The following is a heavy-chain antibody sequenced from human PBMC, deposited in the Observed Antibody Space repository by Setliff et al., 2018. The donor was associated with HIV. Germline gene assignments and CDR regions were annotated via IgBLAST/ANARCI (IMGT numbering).Heavy chain of an antibody. J-gene: IGHJ3*02. D-gene: IGHD6-13*01. V-gene: IGHV4-4*09. CDR1: GGSISTSY. Sequence: PSETLSLTCTVSGGSISTSYWNWIRQPPGKGLEWIAYIYISGTTNYNPSLKSRVTISLDTSRNQFSLKLGSVTAADTAVYYCARTGYSSSNGFDIWGQGTMVTVSS. CDR2: IYISGTT. CDR3: ARTGYSSSNGFDI.